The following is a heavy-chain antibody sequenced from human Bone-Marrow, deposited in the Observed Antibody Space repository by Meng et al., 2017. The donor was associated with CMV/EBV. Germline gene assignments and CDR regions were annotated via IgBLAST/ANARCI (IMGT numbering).Heavy chain of an antibody. Sequence: ESLKISCTVSRGSISSSSHYWGWVRQAPGKGLEWIGSMLYGGSTLYNPSLKSRVSISIDVSKNQFSLSLSSMTAADTAVYYCARVWGGDNWFDPWGQGILVTVSS. CDR3: ARVWGGDNWFDP. V-gene: IGHV4-39*07. CDR1: RGSISSSSHY. J-gene: IGHJ5*02. CDR2: MLYGGST. D-gene: IGHD3-16*01.